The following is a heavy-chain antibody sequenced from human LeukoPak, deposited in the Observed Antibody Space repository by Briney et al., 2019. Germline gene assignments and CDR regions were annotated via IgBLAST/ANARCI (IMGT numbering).Heavy chain of an antibody. CDR3: ARNLGVYDSSGYYYRGLDY. CDR1: GYTFTTYY. V-gene: IGHV1-46*01. D-gene: IGHD3-22*01. J-gene: IGHJ4*02. CDR2: INPSGGSR. Sequence: ASVKVSCKASGYTFTTYYIHWVRQAPGQGLEWMGIINPSGGSRSYAQKFQGRVTMTRDTSTSTVYMELSSLRSEDKAMYYCARNLGVYDSSGYYYRGLDYWGQGTLVTVSS.